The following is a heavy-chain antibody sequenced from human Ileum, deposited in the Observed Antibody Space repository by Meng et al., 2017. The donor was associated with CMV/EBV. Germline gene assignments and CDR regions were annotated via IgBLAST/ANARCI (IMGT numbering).Heavy chain of an antibody. CDR1: GDSISGGNYY. Sequence: LTCTVSGDSISGGNYYWSWIRQPAGKGLEWVGRFYTRGSTHYNAALKGRVTVSVDTSKNQFSLQLTSVTDADTAVYYCARNEDGYFDYWGQGILVTVSS. V-gene: IGHV4-61*02. D-gene: IGHD1-1*01. J-gene: IGHJ4*02. CDR2: FYTRGST. CDR3: ARNEDGYFDY.